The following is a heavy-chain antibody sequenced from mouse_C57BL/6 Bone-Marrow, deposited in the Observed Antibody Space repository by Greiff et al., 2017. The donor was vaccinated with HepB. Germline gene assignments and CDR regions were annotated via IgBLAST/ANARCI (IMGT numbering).Heavy chain of an antibody. J-gene: IGHJ2*01. D-gene: IGHD2-4*01. CDR3: NYYDYFDY. CDR2: YPGSGNTY. V-gene: IGHV1-83*01. CDR1: YTFTDYYM. Sequence: VQLQQSGPELVKPGASVKMSCKASGYTFTDYYMHWVKQKPGKGLEWIGEIYPGSGNTYYNEKFKGKATLTADTSSSTAYMQLSSLTSEDSAVYFCANYYDYFDYWGQGTTLTVSS.